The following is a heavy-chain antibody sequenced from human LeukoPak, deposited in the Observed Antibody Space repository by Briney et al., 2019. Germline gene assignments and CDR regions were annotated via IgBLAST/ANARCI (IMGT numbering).Heavy chain of an antibody. Sequence: PGGSLRLSCTASGFTFSDYGMHWVRQAPGKGLEWVAIIWYDGYNKYYADSVRGRFTISRDNSKNTVYVQMNNLRAEDTAVYYCARDRAEFYFDYWGQGTLVTVSS. CDR3: ARDRAEFYFDY. J-gene: IGHJ4*02. V-gene: IGHV3-33*01. CDR2: IWYDGYNK. CDR1: GFTFSDYG. D-gene: IGHD3-10*01.